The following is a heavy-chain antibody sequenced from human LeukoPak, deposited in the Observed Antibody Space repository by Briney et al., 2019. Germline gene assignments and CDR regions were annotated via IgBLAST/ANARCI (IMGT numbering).Heavy chain of an antibody. J-gene: IGHJ4*02. Sequence: PSETLSLTCTVSGGSISSGGYYWSWIRQHPGTGLEGIGYIYYSGSTYYNPSLKSRVTISVDTSKNQFSLKLSSVTAADTAVYYCARVLRDRYSSSWYWVDYWGQGTLVTVSS. CDR3: ARVLRDRYSSSWYWVDY. CDR1: GGSISSGGYY. D-gene: IGHD6-13*01. CDR2: IYYSGST. V-gene: IGHV4-31*03.